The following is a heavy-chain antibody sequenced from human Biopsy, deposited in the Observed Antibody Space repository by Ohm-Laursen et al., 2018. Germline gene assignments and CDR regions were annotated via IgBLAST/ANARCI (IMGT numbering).Heavy chain of an antibody. CDR3: ARLYRLDDYWNDDPPDAFDV. CDR2: ISKGGDT. V-gene: IGHV4-59*01. J-gene: IGHJ3*01. CDR1: GGSITDDY. Sequence: TLSLTCTVFGGSITDDYWSWIRQSPGKGLEWIGFISKGGDTTYNPSLRGRVAISVDTSKNQFSLKLSSVTAADTAIFFCARLYRLDDYWNDDPPDAFDVWGQGTRVTVSS. D-gene: IGHD1-1*01.